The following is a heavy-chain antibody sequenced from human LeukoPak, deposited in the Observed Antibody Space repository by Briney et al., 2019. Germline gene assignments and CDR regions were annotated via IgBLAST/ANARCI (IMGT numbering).Heavy chain of an antibody. CDR3: AKTGEPWIQPRGRMDV. D-gene: IGHD5-18*01. V-gene: IGHV3-23*01. CDR1: GFTFGSYD. CDR2: ISGSGGST. J-gene: IGHJ6*02. Sequence: GGSLRLSCAASGFTFGSYDMRWVRQAPGKGLEWVSAISGSGGSTYYADSVKGRFTISRDNSKNTLYLQMNSLRAEDTAVYYCAKTGEPWIQPRGRMDVWGQGTTVTVSS.